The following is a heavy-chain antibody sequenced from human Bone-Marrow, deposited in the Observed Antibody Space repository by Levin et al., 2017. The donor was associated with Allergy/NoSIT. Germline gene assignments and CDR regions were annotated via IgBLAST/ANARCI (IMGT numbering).Heavy chain of an antibody. CDR3: GRGSDCGADCSFDYYGLDV. V-gene: IGHV3-21*01. CDR1: GFTFSSYT. D-gene: IGHD2-21*02. J-gene: IGHJ6*02. Sequence: AGGSLRLSCTASGFTFSSYTMTWVRQAPGKGLEWVSSMSSSGTYIYYADSVKGRFTISRDNAKNSLYLQMKSLRADDTAVYYCGRGSDCGADCSFDYYGLDVWGLGTTVTVSS. CDR2: MSSSGTYI.